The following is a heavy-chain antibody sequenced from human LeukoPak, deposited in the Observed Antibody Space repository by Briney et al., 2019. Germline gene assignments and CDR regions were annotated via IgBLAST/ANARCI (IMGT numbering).Heavy chain of an antibody. CDR3: ARAIAAAGTDWFDP. Sequence: GGSLRLSCAASGFTFSSYAMHWVRQAPGKGLEWVAVISYDGSNKYYADSVKGRFTISRDSSKNTLYLQMNSLRAEDTAVYYCARAIAAAGTDWFDPWGQGTLVTVSS. V-gene: IGHV3-30-3*01. CDR1: GFTFSSYA. D-gene: IGHD6-13*01. J-gene: IGHJ5*02. CDR2: ISYDGSNK.